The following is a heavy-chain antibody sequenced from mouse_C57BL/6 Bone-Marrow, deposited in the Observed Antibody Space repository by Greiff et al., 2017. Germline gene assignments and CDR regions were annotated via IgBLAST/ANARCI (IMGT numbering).Heavy chain of an antibody. Sequence: QVQLQQPGAELVMPGASVKLSCKASGYTFTSYWMHWVKQRPGQGLEWIGEIDPSDSYTNYNQKFKGKSTLTVDKSSSTAYMQLSSLTSEDSAVYYCARAGLGLFAYWGQGTLVTVSA. CDR2: IDPSDSYT. D-gene: IGHD3-1*01. J-gene: IGHJ3*01. V-gene: IGHV1-69*01. CDR3: ARAGLGLFAY. CDR1: GYTFTSYW.